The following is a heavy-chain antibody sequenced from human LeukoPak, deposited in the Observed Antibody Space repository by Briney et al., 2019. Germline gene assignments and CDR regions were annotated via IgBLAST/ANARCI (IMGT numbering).Heavy chain of an antibody. CDR1: GGSISGYY. V-gene: IGHV4-59*08. D-gene: IGHD6-13*01. Sequence: KPSETLSLTCTGSGGSISGYYWSWIRQPPGKGLEWIGYIYYSGSTNYNPSLKSRVTISVHTSKNQFSLKLSSVTAADSAVYYCARLIAATGTADWFDPWGQGTPVTVSS. CDR3: ARLIAATGTADWFDP. CDR2: IYYSGST. J-gene: IGHJ5*02.